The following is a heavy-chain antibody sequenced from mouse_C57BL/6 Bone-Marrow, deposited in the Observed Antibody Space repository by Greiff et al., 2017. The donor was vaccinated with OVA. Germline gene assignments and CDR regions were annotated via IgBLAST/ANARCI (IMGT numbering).Heavy chain of an antibody. Sequence: VKLQESGAELVRPGASVTLSCKASGYTFTDYEMHWVKQTPVHGLEWIGAIDPETGGTAYNQKFKGKAILTADKSSSTAYMELRSLTSEDSAVYYCTRSRQLRLSNYAMDYWGQGTSVTVSS. J-gene: IGHJ4*01. CDR2: IDPETGGT. D-gene: IGHD3-2*02. CDR1: GYTFTDYE. CDR3: TRSRQLRLSNYAMDY. V-gene: IGHV1-15*01.